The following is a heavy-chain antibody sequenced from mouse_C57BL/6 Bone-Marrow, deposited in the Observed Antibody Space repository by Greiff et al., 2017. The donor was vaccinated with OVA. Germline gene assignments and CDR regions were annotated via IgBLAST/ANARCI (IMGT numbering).Heavy chain of an antibody. CDR3: ASGGSSYLYAMDY. Sequence: EVQLVESGPGMVKPSQSLSLTCTVTGYSITSGYDWHWIRHFPGNKLEWMGYISYSGSTNYNPSLKSRISITHDTSKNHFFLKLNSVTTEDTATYYCASGGSSYLYAMDYWGQGTSVTVSS. D-gene: IGHD1-1*01. CDR1: GYSITSGYD. CDR2: ISYSGST. V-gene: IGHV3-1*01. J-gene: IGHJ4*01.